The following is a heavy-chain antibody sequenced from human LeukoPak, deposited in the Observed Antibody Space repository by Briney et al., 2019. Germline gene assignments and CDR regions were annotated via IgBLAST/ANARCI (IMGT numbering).Heavy chain of an antibody. J-gene: IGHJ3*02. V-gene: IGHV3-21*01. Sequence: GGSLRLSCAASGFTFSSYSMNWVRQAPGKGLEWVSSISSSSSYIYYADSVKGRFTISRDNAKNSLYLQMNSLRAEDTAVYYCARVGTLDAFDIWGQGTMVTVSS. CDR1: GFTFSSYS. D-gene: IGHD1-14*01. CDR3: ARVGTLDAFDI. CDR2: ISSSSSYI.